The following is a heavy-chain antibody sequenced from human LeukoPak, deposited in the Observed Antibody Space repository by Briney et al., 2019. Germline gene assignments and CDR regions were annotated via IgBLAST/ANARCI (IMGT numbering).Heavy chain of an antibody. Sequence: GGSLRLSCAASGFTFSSYGMHWVRQAPGKGLEWVAVISYDGSNKYYAVSVKGRFTISRDKSKNTLYLQMNSLRAEDTAVYYCAKGLAVAGHFDYWGQGTLVTVSS. CDR3: AKGLAVAGHFDY. CDR2: ISYDGSNK. CDR1: GFTFSSYG. J-gene: IGHJ4*02. V-gene: IGHV3-30*18. D-gene: IGHD6-19*01.